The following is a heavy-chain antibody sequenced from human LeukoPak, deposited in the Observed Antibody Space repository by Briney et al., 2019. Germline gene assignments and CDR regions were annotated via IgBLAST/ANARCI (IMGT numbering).Heavy chain of an antibody. CDR3: AKDADIVVVVAATDY. V-gene: IGHV3-30*18. D-gene: IGHD2-15*01. CDR2: ISYDGSNK. Sequence: GGSLRLSCAASGFTFGAFGIHWVRQPPGKGLEWVAVISYDGSNKYYGDSVKGRFTISRDNSKNTLYLQMNSLRAEDTAVYYCAKDADIVVVVAATDYWGQGTLVTVSS. J-gene: IGHJ4*02. CDR1: GFTFGAFG.